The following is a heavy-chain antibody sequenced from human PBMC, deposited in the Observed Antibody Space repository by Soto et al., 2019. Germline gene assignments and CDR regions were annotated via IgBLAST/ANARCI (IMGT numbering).Heavy chain of an antibody. D-gene: IGHD4-4*01. CDR1: GGTFSSYA. V-gene: IGHV1-69*06. CDR2: IIPIFGTA. J-gene: IGHJ5*02. Sequence: ASVKVSCKASGGTFSSYAISWVQQAPGQGLEWMGGIIPIFGTANYAQKFQGRVTITEDKSRSTAYMELSSLRSEDTAVYYCARGIRAQTTVTTGEFDPWGQGTLVTVSS. CDR3: ARGIRAQTTVTTGEFDP.